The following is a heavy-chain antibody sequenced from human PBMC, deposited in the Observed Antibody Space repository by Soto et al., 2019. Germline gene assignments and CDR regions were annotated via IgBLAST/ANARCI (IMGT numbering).Heavy chain of an antibody. CDR2: ISYDGSNK. CDR3: AKAYSNYGEYYFDY. J-gene: IGHJ4*02. Sequence: PGGSLRLSCAASGFTFSSYCMHWVRQAPGKGLEWVAVISYDGSNKYYADSVKGRFTISRDNSKNTLYLQMNSLRAEDTAVYYCAKAYSNYGEYYFDYWVQGTLVTVSS. D-gene: IGHD4-4*01. V-gene: IGHV3-30*18. CDR1: GFTFSSYC.